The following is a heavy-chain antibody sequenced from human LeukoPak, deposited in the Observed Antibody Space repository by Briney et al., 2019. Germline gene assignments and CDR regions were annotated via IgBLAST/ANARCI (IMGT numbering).Heavy chain of an antibody. J-gene: IGHJ4*02. CDR2: ISYDGSNK. Sequence: GGPLRLSCAASGFSFSSYAMHWVRQAPGKGLEWVAVISYDGSNKYYADSVKGRFTISRDNSKNTLYLQMNSLRAEDTAVYYCARLSQLVFDYWGQGTLVTVSS. CDR3: ARLSQLVFDY. V-gene: IGHV3-30*01. CDR1: GFSFSSYA. D-gene: IGHD6-6*01.